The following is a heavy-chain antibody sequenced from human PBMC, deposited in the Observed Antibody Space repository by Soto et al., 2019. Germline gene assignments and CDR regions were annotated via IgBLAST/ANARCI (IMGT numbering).Heavy chain of an antibody. D-gene: IGHD1-26*01. Sequence: PGESLKISCKGSGYTFTSYGISWVRQAPGQGLEWMGWISAYNGNTNYAQKLQGRVTMTTDTSTSTAYMELRSLRSDDTAVYYCASGIVGATRALDYWGQGTLVTVSS. CDR2: ISAYNGNT. CDR3: ASGIVGATRALDY. V-gene: IGHV1-18*01. J-gene: IGHJ4*02. CDR1: GYTFTSYG.